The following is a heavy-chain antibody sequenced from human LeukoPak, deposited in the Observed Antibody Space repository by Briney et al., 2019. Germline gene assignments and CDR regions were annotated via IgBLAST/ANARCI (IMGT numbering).Heavy chain of an antibody. CDR3: ARLPVVAAVYFDY. J-gene: IGHJ4*02. CDR1: GGSISSSSYY. Sequence: SKTLSLTCTVSGGSISSSSYYWGWIRQPPGKGLEWIGSIYYSGSTYYNPSLKSRVTISVATSKNQFSLKLSSVTAADTAVYYCARLPVVAAVYFDYWGQGTLVTVSS. CDR2: IYYSGST. V-gene: IGHV4-39*01. D-gene: IGHD2-15*01.